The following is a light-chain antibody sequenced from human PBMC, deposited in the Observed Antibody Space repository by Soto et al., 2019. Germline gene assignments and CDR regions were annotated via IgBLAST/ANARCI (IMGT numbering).Light chain of an antibody. J-gene: IGKJ1*01. CDR1: QSISSY. Sequence: DIQMTQSPSSLSASVGDRVTITCRASQSISSYLNWYQQKPGKAPKLLIYAASSLQSGVPSRLSGSGSGTYFTLTSSSLQPEDFATYYCQQSYSTLWTFGQGTKVEIK. V-gene: IGKV1-39*01. CDR2: AAS. CDR3: QQSYSTLWT.